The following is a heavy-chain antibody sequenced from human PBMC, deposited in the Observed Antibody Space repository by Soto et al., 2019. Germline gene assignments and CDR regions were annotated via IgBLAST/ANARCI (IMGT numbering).Heavy chain of an antibody. CDR2: INAGNGNT. Sequence: ASVKVTCQASGYTSTTCAMRLVRQAPGQRLEWMGWINAGNGNTKYSQKFQGRVTITRDTSASTAYMELSSLRSEDTAVYYCARDRGAYTHTLGMDVWGQGTTVTVSS. CDR1: GYTSTTCA. D-gene: IGHD3-16*01. J-gene: IGHJ6*02. CDR3: ARDRGAYTHTLGMDV. V-gene: IGHV1-3*01.